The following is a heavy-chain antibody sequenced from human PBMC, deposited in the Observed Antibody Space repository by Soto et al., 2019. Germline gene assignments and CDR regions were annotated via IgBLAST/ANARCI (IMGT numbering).Heavy chain of an antibody. CDR3: ARAYSGRLPRRADYYYAMDV. CDR2: LGAADDP. D-gene: IGHD2-15*01. V-gene: IGHV3-13*05. CDR1: GFTLSAYD. Sequence: GGSLRLSCAASGFTLSAYDMHWVRQAEGKGLEWVSALGAADDPYYLVSVKGRFTISRENAKNSLYLQMNNLRAGDTAVYYCARAYSGRLPRRADYYYAMDVWGQGTTVTV. J-gene: IGHJ6*02.